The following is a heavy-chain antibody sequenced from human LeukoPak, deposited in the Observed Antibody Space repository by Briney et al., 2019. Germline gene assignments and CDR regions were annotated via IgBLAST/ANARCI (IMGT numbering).Heavy chain of an antibody. CDR3: AREPAYYDSSGPATRFDP. V-gene: IGHV1-2*02. J-gene: IGHJ5*02. CDR2: INPNSGGT. Sequence: ASVKVSCKASVYTFTGYYMHWVRQAPGQGLEWMGLINPNSGGTNYAQKFPGRVTMTRDTSISKAYMELSRLRSDDTAVYYCAREPAYYDSSGPATRFDPWGQGTLVTVSS. D-gene: IGHD3-22*01. CDR1: VYTFTGYY.